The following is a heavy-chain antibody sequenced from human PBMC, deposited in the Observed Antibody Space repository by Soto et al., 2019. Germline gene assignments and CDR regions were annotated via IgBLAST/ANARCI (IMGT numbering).Heavy chain of an antibody. Sequence: QVQLVQSGAEVKKPGSAVKVSCKDSGGTFSTYSMFWVRQAPGQGLEWMGRIIPMLGIANYAQKFQGRVKITADKSTGTAYMELSSLRSEDTALYYCTIGSWSGEVFAIWGQGTMVTVSS. CDR2: IIPMLGIA. CDR3: TIGSWSGEVFAI. J-gene: IGHJ3*02. CDR1: GGTFSTYS. V-gene: IGHV1-69*02. D-gene: IGHD2-21*01.